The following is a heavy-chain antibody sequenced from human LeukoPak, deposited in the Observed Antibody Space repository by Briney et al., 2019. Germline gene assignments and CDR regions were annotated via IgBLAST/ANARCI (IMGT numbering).Heavy chain of an antibody. D-gene: IGHD5-24*01. CDR1: GFTFSSYA. CDR2: IKSKTDGGTT. J-gene: IGHJ4*02. Sequence: GGSLRLSCAASGFTFSSYAMHWVRQAPGKGLEWVGRIKSKTDGGTTDYAAPVKGRFTISRDDSKNTLYLQMNSLKTEDTAVYYCTSESLDEMATMNYWGQGTLVTVSS. V-gene: IGHV3-15*01. CDR3: TSESLDEMATMNY.